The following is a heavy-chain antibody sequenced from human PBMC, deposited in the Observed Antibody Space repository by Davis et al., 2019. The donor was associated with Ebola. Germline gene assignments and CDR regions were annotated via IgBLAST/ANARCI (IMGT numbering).Heavy chain of an antibody. Sequence: ASVKVSCKASGYTFTSYGISWVRQAPGQGLEWMGWISAYNGNTSYAQKFQGRVTMTRDTSMSTVFMDLSSLRSDDTAVYYCAREYPGDYNFDYWGQGTLVTVSS. D-gene: IGHD4-17*01. CDR3: AREYPGDYNFDY. CDR2: ISAYNGNT. CDR1: GYTFTSYG. J-gene: IGHJ4*02. V-gene: IGHV1-18*04.